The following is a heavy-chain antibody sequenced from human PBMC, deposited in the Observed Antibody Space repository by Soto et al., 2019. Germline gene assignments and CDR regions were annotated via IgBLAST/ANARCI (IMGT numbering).Heavy chain of an antibody. D-gene: IGHD6-6*01. V-gene: IGHV5-10-1*01. CDR2: IDPSDSYI. CDR1: GYSFPSYW. J-gene: IGHJ5*02. Sequence: PGESLKISCQGSGYSFPSYWNSWVRQMPGKGLQWMGRIDPSDSYINYSPSFEGHVNISIDKSINTAYLQWSSLKASDTAIYYCARHGQLALFDQWGQGTLVTVSS. CDR3: ARHGQLALFDQ.